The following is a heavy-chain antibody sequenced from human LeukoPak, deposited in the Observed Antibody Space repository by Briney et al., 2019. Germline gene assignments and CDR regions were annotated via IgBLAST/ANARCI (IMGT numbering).Heavy chain of an antibody. CDR2: INHSGST. J-gene: IGHJ4*02. D-gene: IGHD3-10*01. CDR1: GGSFSGYY. Sequence: SETLSLTCAVHGGSFSGYYWSWIRQLPGKGLEWMGEINHSGSTNYNPSLKSRVSISVDTSKNQFSLKLSSVTAADTAVYYCARGLSPRINMVRGVRPPFRGVFDYWGQGTLVTVSS. V-gene: IGHV4-34*01. CDR3: ARGLSPRINMVRGVRPPFRGVFDY.